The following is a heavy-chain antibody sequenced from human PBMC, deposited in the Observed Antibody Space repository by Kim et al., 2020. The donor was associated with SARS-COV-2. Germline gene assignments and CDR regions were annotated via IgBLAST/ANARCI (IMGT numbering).Heavy chain of an antibody. V-gene: IGHV1-69*04. CDR3: ARDHDDYDILTGYRKNWFDP. CDR2: IIPILGIA. J-gene: IGHJ5*02. D-gene: IGHD3-9*01. CDR1: GGTFSSYA. Sequence: SVKVSCKASGGTFSSYAISWVRQAPGQGLEWMGRIIPILGIANYAQKFQGRVTITADKSTSTAYMELSSLRSEDTAVYYCARDHDDYDILTGYRKNWFDPWGQGTLVTVSS.